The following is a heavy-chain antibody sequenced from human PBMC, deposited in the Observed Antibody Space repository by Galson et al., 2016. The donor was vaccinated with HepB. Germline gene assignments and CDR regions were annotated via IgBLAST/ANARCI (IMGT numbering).Heavy chain of an antibody. D-gene: IGHD6-13*01. CDR1: GFTFSSYA. Sequence: SLRLSCAASGFTFSSYAMPWVRQAPGKGLEWVSGISGSGTNKYYANAVKGRFTISRDNSNNTLYLQVNSLRAEDTALYFCARYSDSWAPFDYWGQGSLVTVSS. J-gene: IGHJ4*02. V-gene: IGHV3-23*01. CDR3: ARYSDSWAPFDY. CDR2: ISGSGTNK.